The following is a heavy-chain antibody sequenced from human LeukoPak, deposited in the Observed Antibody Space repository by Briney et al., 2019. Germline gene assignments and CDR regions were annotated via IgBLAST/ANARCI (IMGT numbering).Heavy chain of an antibody. D-gene: IGHD3-3*01. Sequence: PGGSLRLSCAASGFTVSSNYMSWVRQAPGKGLEWVSVIYSDGSTYYADSVKGRFTISRDNSKNTLYLQMNSLRAEDTAVYYCASKSGYLPTGAFDIWGQGTMVTVSS. CDR3: ASKSGYLPTGAFDI. J-gene: IGHJ3*02. CDR1: GFTVSSNY. CDR2: IYSDGST. V-gene: IGHV3-53*01.